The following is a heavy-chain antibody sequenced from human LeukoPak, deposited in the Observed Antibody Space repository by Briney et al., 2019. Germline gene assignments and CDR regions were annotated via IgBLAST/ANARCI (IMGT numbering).Heavy chain of an antibody. CDR2: TYHRSKWYN. CDR3: ARNFSYYDSSGYYGSFDP. CDR1: GDSVSSNSAA. V-gene: IGHV6-1*01. D-gene: IGHD3-22*01. J-gene: IGHJ5*02. Sequence: SQTLSLTCAISGDSVSSNSAAWNWIRQSPSRGLEWLGRTYHRSKWYNDYAVSVKSRITINPDTSKNQFSLQLNSVTPEDTAVYYCARNFSYYDSSGYYGSFDPWGQGTLVTVSS.